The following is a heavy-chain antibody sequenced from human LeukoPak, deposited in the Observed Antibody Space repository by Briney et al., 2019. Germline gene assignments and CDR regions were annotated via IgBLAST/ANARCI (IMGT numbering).Heavy chain of an antibody. CDR1: GFTFSSYG. J-gene: IGHJ4*02. V-gene: IGHV3-30*18. D-gene: IGHD3-9*01. CDR2: ISYDGSNK. Sequence: PGGSLRLSCAASGFTFSSYGMHWVRQAPGQGLEWVAVISYDGSNKYSADSVKGRFTISRDNSKNTLYMQMNSLRAEDTAVYYCAKGRRYFDWIDYWGQGTLVTVSS. CDR3: AKGRRYFDWIDY.